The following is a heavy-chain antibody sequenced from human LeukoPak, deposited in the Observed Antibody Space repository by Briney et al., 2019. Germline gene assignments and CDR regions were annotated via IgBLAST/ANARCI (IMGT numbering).Heavy chain of an antibody. V-gene: IGHV4-34*01. CDR1: GGSFSGYY. J-gene: IGHJ6*03. D-gene: IGHD3-10*01. CDR2: INHSGST. Sequence: SETLSLTCAVYGGSFSGYYWSWIRQPPGKGLEWIGEINHSGSTNYNPSLKSRVTISVDTSKNQFSLKLSSVTAADTAVYYCARRYYYGSGSYYYYYYYMDVWGKGTTVTVS. CDR3: ARRYYYGSGSYYYYYYYMDV.